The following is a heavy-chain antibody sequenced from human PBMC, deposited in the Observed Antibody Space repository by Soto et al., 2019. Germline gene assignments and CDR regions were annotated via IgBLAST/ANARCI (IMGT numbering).Heavy chain of an antibody. Sequence: PSVKVSCKASGYTFTTFAIHWVRQAPGQGLEWMGWITADSGGTSYAQKFQGWVTMTRDTSISTAYMELSRLRSDDTAVYYCARGRTYCSGGSCSRTYYFDYWGQGTLVTVSS. J-gene: IGHJ4*02. V-gene: IGHV1-2*04. D-gene: IGHD2-15*01. CDR1: GYTFTTFA. CDR3: ARGRTYCSGGSCSRTYYFDY. CDR2: ITADSGGT.